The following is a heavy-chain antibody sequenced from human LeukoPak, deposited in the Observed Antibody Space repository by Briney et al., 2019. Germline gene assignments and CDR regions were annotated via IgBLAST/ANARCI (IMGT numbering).Heavy chain of an antibody. CDR2: IYNVGNT. J-gene: IGHJ5*02. V-gene: IGHV3-53*01. CDR1: GFTVSSNY. D-gene: IGHD3-22*01. CDR3: ARSSRYYYDGSGYYPGPPDH. Sequence: PGGSLRLSCAASGFTVSSNYMSWVRQAPGKGLEWVSVIYNVGNTHYADPVKGRFTISRDISKNTIYLQMNSLRAEDTAMYFCARSSRYYYDGSGYYPGPPDHWGQGTLVTVSS.